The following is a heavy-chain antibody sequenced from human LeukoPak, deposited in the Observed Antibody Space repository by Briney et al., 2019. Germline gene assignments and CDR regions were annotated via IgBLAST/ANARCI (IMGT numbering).Heavy chain of an antibody. CDR1: GFTFSSYG. Sequence: PGGSLRLSCAASGFTFSSYGMHWVRQAPGKGLEWVSYISSSGSTIYNADSVKGRFTISRDNVKNSLYLQMNSLRAEDTAVYYCARERGYSGYDYFIDSPSDYWGQGTLVTVSS. D-gene: IGHD5-12*01. CDR2: ISSSGSTI. V-gene: IGHV3-48*04. J-gene: IGHJ4*02. CDR3: ARERGYSGYDYFIDSPSDY.